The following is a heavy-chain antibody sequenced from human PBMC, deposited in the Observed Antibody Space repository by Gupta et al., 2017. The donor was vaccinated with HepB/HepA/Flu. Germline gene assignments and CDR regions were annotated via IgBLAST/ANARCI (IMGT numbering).Heavy chain of an antibody. V-gene: IGHV3-21*01. D-gene: IGHD6-13*01. CDR2: ISSSSSYI. Sequence: EVQLVESGGGLVKPGGSLRLSCAASGFTFSSYSMNWVRQAPGKGLEWVSSISSSSSYIYYADSVKGRFTISRDNAKNSLYLKMKSLRAEDTAVYYCAREEQQLRLVDVWGKGTTVTVSS. J-gene: IGHJ6*04. CDR1: GFTFSSYS. CDR3: AREEQQLRLVDV.